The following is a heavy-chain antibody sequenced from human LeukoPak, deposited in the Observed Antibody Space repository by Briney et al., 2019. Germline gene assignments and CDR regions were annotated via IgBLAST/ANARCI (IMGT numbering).Heavy chain of an antibody. D-gene: IGHD4-23*01. J-gene: IGHJ2*01. CDR3: AGHKVHDFGGSDWYFDL. Sequence: SETLSLTCTVSGASISRSSWSWIRQPPGKGLEWIGYMFYGGDTYHNPSLKSRVTMSVDMSKNQFSLRLSSVTAADTAVYYCAGHKVHDFGGSDWYFDLWGQGTLVTVSS. CDR2: MFYGGDT. V-gene: IGHV4-59*08. CDR1: GASISRSS.